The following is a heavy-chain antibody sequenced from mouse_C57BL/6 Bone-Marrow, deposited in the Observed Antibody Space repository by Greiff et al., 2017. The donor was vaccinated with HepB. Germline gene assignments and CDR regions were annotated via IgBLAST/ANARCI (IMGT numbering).Heavy chain of an antibody. Sequence: VQLQQPGAELVKPGASVKLSCKASGYTFTSYWMHWVKQSPGQGLEWLGMIHPDSGSTNYTDKFKSKATLTVDKSSSTAYMQISSLTSEDSAVYYCARSYYYGNGGYWGPGTTLTVAS. CDR2: IHPDSGST. CDR3: ARSYYYGNGGY. D-gene: IGHD1-1*01. V-gene: IGHV1-64*01. CDR1: GYTFTSYW. J-gene: IGHJ2*01.